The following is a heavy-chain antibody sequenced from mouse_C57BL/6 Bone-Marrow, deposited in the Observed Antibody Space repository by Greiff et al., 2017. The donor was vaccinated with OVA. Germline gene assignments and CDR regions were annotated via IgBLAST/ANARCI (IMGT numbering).Heavy chain of an antibody. J-gene: IGHJ1*03. CDR3: AILRYFDV. CDR1: GFTFTDYY. CDR2: IRNKANGYTT. V-gene: IGHV7-3*01. Sequence: EVKLVESGGGLVQPGGSLSLSCAASGFTFTDYYMSWVRQPPGKALEWLGFIRNKANGYTTEYSASVKGRFTISRDNSQSILYLQMNALRAEDSATYYCAILRYFDVWGTGTTVTVSS.